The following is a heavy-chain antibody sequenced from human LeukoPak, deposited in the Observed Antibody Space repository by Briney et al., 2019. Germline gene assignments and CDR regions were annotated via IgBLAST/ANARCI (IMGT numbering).Heavy chain of an antibody. CDR2: IYYSGST. Sequence: SETQSLTCTVSGGSISSSSYYWGWIRQPPGKGLEWIGSIYYSGSTNYNPSLKSRVTMSVDTSKNQFSLRLSSVTAADTAVYYCARKGYGLFDPWGQGTLVTVSS. J-gene: IGHJ5*02. CDR3: ARKGYGLFDP. D-gene: IGHD5-18*01. V-gene: IGHV4-39*07. CDR1: GGSISSSSYY.